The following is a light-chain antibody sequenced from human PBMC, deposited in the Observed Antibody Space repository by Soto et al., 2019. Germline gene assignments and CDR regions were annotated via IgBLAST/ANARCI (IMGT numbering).Light chain of an antibody. J-gene: IGKJ1*01. CDR1: QSISSY. CDR3: QQSYSTPRT. CDR2: AAS. Sequence: DIHMTQSPSSLSASVGDRVTITCRASQSISSYLNWYQQKPGKAPKLLIYAASSLQSGVLSRFSGSGSGTDFTLTISSLQPEDFATYYCQQSYSTPRTFGQGTKV. V-gene: IGKV1-39*01.